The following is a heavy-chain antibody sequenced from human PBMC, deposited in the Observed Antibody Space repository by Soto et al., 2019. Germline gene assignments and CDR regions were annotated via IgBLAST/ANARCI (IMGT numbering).Heavy chain of an antibody. CDR1: GGSISSYY. V-gene: IGHV4-59*08. CDR2: IYYSGST. CDR3: ARQSPSYYYYGMDV. Sequence: SETLSLTCTVSGGSISSYYWSWIRQPPGKGLEWIGYIYYSGSTNYNPSLKSRVTISVDTSKNQFSLKLSSVTAADTAVYYCARQSPSYYYYGMDVWGQGTTVTVSS. J-gene: IGHJ6*02.